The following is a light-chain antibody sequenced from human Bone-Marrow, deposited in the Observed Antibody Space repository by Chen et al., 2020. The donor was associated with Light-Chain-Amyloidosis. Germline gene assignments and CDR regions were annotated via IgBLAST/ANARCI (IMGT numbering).Light chain of an antibody. J-gene: IGLJ1*01. V-gene: IGLV2-14*01. CDR1: SSDVGGDNH. Sequence: QSALTQPASVSGSPGQSITISCTGTSSDVGGDNHVSWYQQHPDKAPKLMIYEVTNRPSWVRDHFSGAKSYNTASLTISGLQTEDEADYFCSSYTITNTLVFGSGTRVTVL. CDR3: SSYTITNTLV. CDR2: EVT.